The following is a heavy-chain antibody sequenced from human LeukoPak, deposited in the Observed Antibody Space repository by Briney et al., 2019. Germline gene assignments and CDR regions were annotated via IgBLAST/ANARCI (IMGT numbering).Heavy chain of an antibody. CDR2: IYSGGST. CDR1: GFTVSSNY. D-gene: IGHD2-15*01. V-gene: IGHV3-66*01. Sequence: GGSLRLSCAASGFTVSSNYMSWVRQALGKGLEWVSVIYSGGSTYYADSVKGRFTISRDNSKNTLYLEMNSLRAEDAAVYYCAKAPLGRCTGVICYYFDYWGQGTLVTVSS. CDR3: AKAPLGRCTGVICYYFDY. J-gene: IGHJ4*02.